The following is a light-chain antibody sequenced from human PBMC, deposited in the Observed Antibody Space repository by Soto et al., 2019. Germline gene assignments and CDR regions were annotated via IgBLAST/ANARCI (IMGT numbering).Light chain of an antibody. CDR3: QTWGTGIQV. J-gene: IGLJ2*01. Sequence: QSVLTQSPSASASLGASVKFTCTLSSGHSSYAIAWHQLQPEKGPRYLMKLDSDGSHSKGDGIPDRFSGSSSGAERYLTISRLQSEDEADYYFQTWGTGIQVFGGGTKLTVL. V-gene: IGLV4-69*01. CDR1: SGHSSYA. CDR2: LDSDGSH.